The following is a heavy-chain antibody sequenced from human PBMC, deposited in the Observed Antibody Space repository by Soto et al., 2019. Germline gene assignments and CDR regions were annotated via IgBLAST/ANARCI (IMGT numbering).Heavy chain of an antibody. V-gene: IGHV3-23*01. CDR1: GLAFSTYA. Sequence: GAFILSFEVSGLAFSTYAMSWFRQSPGKGLHWGSAIIGSSGSTYYADSVKGRFTISRDNSKNTLYLQMNSLRAEDTAVYYCAKEATENYNDSSGYLYWGQGTLVTVSS. J-gene: IGHJ1*01. CDR3: AKEATENYNDSSGYLY. CDR2: IIGSSGST. D-gene: IGHD3-22*01.